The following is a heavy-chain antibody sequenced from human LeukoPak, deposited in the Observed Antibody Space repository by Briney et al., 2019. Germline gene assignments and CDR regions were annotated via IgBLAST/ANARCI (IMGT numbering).Heavy chain of an antibody. CDR2: INPNSGGT. J-gene: IGHJ4*02. CDR3: AREEYSSSWPFDY. CDR1: GYTFTGYY. D-gene: IGHD6-13*01. Sequence: ASVKVSCKASGYTFTGYYMHWVRQAPGQGLEWMGWINPNSGGTNYAQKLQGRVTMTTDTSTSTAYMELRSLRSDDAAVYYCAREEYSSSWPFDYWGQGTLVTVSS. V-gene: IGHV1-2*02.